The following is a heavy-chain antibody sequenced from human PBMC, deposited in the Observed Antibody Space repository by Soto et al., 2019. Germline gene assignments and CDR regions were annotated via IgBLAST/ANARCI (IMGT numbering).Heavy chain of an antibody. CDR1: GGSIRSGGYY. CDR2: IYYSGNT. CDR3: ARDRLMATAGTARHYFGLDV. Sequence: SETLSVTCTVSGGSIRSGGYYWSWVRQNPRRGLEWIGNIYYSGNTYYNPSLKSRLTISVDTSKNQFSLNLSSVTAADTAVYYCARDRLMATAGTARHYFGLDVWGQGTTVTVSS. V-gene: IGHV4-31*03. J-gene: IGHJ6*02. D-gene: IGHD5-18*01.